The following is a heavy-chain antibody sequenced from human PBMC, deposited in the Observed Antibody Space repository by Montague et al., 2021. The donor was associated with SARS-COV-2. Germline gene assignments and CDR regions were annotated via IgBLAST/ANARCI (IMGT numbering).Heavy chain of an antibody. J-gene: IGHJ5*02. CDR3: ATGYCDTGACRGRGYDA. CDR2: IDYSGTYT. CDR1: GFTFTNYA. V-gene: IGHV3-23*01. D-gene: IGHD2-2*03. Sequence: SLRLSCAASGFTFTNYAMGWVRQAPGKGLEWVSPIDYSGTYTYYADSVRGRFTISRDNSRNTLSLQMDSLRGDDTAVYYCATGYCDTGACRGRGYDAWGQGTQVTVSS.